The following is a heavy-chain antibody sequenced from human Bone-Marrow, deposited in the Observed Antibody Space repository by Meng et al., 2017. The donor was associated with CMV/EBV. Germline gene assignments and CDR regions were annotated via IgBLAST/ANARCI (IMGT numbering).Heavy chain of an antibody. CDR3: ARDPEYCSSTSCLPFDY. V-gene: IGHV1-8*01. CDR1: GYTFTSYD. Sequence: ASVKVSCKASGYTFTSYDINWVRQATGQGLEWMGWMNPNSGNTGYAQKFQGRVTMTRNTSISTAYMELSSLRSEDTAVYYCARDPEYCSSTSCLPFDYWGQGTLVTVSS. J-gene: IGHJ4*02. CDR2: MNPNSGNT. D-gene: IGHD2-2*01.